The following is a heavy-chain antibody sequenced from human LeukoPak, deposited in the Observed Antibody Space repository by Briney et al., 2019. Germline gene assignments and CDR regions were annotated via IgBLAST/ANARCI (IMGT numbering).Heavy chain of an antibody. CDR1: GFTFSDYY. V-gene: IGHV3-11*03. D-gene: IGHD2-2*01. CDR2: ISSSSSYT. CDR3: ASSREATSNWFVY. Sequence: GGSLRLSCAASGFTFSDYYMSWIRQAPGKGLEWVSYISSSSSYTNYADSVKGRFTISRDNAKNSLYPQMNSLRAEDTAVYYCASSREATSNWFVYWGQGTLVTVSS. J-gene: IGHJ5*01.